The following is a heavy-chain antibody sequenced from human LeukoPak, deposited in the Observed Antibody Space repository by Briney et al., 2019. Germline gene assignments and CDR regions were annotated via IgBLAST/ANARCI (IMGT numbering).Heavy chain of an antibody. D-gene: IGHD3-22*01. Sequence: SVKVSCKVSGYTLTELSMHWVRQAPGQGLEWMGGIIPIFGTANYAQKFQGRVTITADESTSTAYMELSSLRSEDTAVYYCARYRLGSYEVDYWGQGTLVTVSS. CDR3: ARYRLGSYEVDY. CDR1: GYTLTELS. V-gene: IGHV1-69*13. J-gene: IGHJ4*02. CDR2: IIPIFGTA.